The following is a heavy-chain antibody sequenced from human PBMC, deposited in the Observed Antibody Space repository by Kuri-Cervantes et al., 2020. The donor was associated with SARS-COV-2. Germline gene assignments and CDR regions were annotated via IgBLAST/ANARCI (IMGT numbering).Heavy chain of an antibody. D-gene: IGHD3-22*01. CDR2: INSDGSST. CDR1: GFTYSSYW. CDR3: ARSRGADY. Sequence: GESLKISCAASGFTYSSYWMHWVRQAPGKGLVWVSRINSDGSSTSYADSVKGRFTISRDNAKNSLYLQMNSPRAEDTAVYYCARSRGADYWGQGTLVTVSS. V-gene: IGHV3-74*01. J-gene: IGHJ4*02.